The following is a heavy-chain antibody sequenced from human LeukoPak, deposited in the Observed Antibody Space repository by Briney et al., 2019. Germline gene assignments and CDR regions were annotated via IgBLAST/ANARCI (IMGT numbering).Heavy chain of an antibody. CDR2: IKQDGSEK. D-gene: IGHD6-6*01. J-gene: IGHJ3*02. CDR1: GFTFSSYW. V-gene: IGHV3-7*01. Sequence: GGSLKLSCAASGFTFSSYWMSWVRQAPGKGLEWVANIKQDGSEKYYVDSVKGRFTISRDNAKNSLYLQMNSLRAEDTAVYYCAREAHHDAFDIWGQGTMVTVSS. CDR3: AREAHHDAFDI.